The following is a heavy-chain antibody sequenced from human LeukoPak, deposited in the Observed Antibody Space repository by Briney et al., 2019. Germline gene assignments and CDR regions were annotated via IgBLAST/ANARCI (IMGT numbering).Heavy chain of an antibody. CDR2: ISGSGGST. V-gene: IGHV3-23*01. J-gene: IGHJ4*02. Sequence: GGSLRLSCAASGFTFSSYAMSWVRQAPGKGLEWVSAISGSGGSTYYADSVKGRLSISRGNAKNTLYLQMNSLRVEDTAVYYCARGRPHGNDYWGQGTLVTVSS. D-gene: IGHD4-23*01. CDR1: GFTFSSYA. CDR3: ARGRPHGNDY.